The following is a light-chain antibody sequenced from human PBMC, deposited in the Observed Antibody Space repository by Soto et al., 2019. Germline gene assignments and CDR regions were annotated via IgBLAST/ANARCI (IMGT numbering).Light chain of an antibody. J-gene: IGKJ4*01. Sequence: EIVLTQSPATLSLSPGETATLSCRASQSVSSSLAWYQQKPGQTPRLLIYDASNRATGIPARFSGSGSGTDFTLAVSSLEPEDFAVYYCQQRSSWLLTFGGGTKVEIK. CDR2: DAS. V-gene: IGKV3-11*01. CDR1: QSVSSS. CDR3: QQRSSWLLT.